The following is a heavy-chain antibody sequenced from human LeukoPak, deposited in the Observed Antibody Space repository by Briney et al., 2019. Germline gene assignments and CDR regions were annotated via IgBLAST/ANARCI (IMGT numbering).Heavy chain of an antibody. Sequence: SETLSLTCAVYGGSFSGYYWSWIRQPPGKGLEWIGEINHSGSTNYNPPLKSRVTISVDTSKNQFSLKLSSVAAADTAVYDCARGRRAPLHRIYYYYMDVWGKGTTVTVSS. D-gene: IGHD5-24*01. CDR1: GGSFSGYY. CDR2: INHSGST. J-gene: IGHJ6*03. V-gene: IGHV4-34*01. CDR3: ARGRRAPLHRIYYYYMDV.